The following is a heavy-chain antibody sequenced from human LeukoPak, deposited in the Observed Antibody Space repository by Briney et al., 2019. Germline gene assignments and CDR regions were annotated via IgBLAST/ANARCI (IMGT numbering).Heavy chain of an antibody. D-gene: IGHD1-26*01. Sequence: GASVKVSCKASGYTFTNYYMHWVRRAPGQGLEWMGIINPTGGSTSYAQKFQGRVTMTRDTSTSTVYMELSSLTSEDTAVYYCARGSGSYFYWYFDLWGRGTLVTVSS. CDR3: ARGSGSYFYWYFDL. J-gene: IGHJ2*01. CDR1: GYTFTNYY. CDR2: INPTGGST. V-gene: IGHV1-46*01.